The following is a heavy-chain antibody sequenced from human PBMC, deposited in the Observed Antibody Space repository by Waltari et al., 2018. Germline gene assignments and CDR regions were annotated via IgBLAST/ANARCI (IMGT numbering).Heavy chain of an antibody. CDR2: ISYSGST. V-gene: IGHV4-30-4*08. CDR3: ARADVGIAAAHIDY. J-gene: IGHJ4*02. D-gene: IGHD6-13*01. CDR1: GGSISRGDYY. Sequence: QVQLQESGPGLVKPSQTLSLTCTVSGGSISRGDYYWTWIRQPPGKGVEWIGYISYSGSTSSNPSLKSRLTISIDTSRNQFSLKLSSVTAADTALYYCARADVGIAAAHIDYWGQGTLITVSP.